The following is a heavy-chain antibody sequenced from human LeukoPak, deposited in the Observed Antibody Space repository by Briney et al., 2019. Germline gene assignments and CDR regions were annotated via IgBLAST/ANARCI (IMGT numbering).Heavy chain of an antibody. J-gene: IGHJ4*02. CDR2: INPNSGGT. Sequence: EASVKVSCKASGYTFTGYYMHWVRQAPGQGLEWMGWINPNSGGTNYAQKFQGRVTMTRDTSISTAYMELSRLRSDDTAVYYCARDYDFWSGDPYYFDYWGQGTLVTVSS. CDR1: GYTFTGYY. D-gene: IGHD3-3*01. CDR3: ARDYDFWSGDPYYFDY. V-gene: IGHV1-2*02.